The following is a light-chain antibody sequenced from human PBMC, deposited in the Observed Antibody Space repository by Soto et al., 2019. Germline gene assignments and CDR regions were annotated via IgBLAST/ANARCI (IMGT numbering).Light chain of an antibody. V-gene: IGLV2-8*01. CDR3: SSYVTSNVVV. CDR1: RDDVGGYNY. CDR2: EVY. J-gene: IGLJ2*01. Sequence: QSALTQPPSASGSPGQSVTISCTGTRDDVGGYNYVSWFQQLPGKAPKLMIYEVYKRPTGVPARFSGSKSGNTASLTVSGLQAGDEAIYYCSSYVTSNVVVFGRGTKLTFL.